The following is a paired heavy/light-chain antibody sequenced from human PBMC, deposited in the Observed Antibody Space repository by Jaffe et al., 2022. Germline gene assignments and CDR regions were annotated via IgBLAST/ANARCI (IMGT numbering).Light chain of an antibody. Sequence: QSALTQPASVSGSPGQSITISCTGTSSDVGSYNLVSWYQQHPGKAPKLMIYEGSKRPSGVSNRFSGSKSGNTASLTISGLQAEDEADYYCCSYAGSSIWVFGGGTKLTVL. V-gene: IGLV2-23*01. CDR3: CSYAGSSIWV. CDR2: EGS. CDR1: SSDVGSYNL. J-gene: IGLJ3*02.
Heavy chain of an antibody. CDR3: ARDFKNGAVVVVAAIDY. CDR1: GYTFTGYY. V-gene: IGHV1-2*06. J-gene: IGHJ4*02. Sequence: QVQLVQSGAEVKKPGASVKVSCKASGYTFTGYYMHWVRQAPGQGLEWMGRINPNSGGTNYAQKFQGRVTMTRDTSISTAYMELSRLRSDDTAVYYCARDFKNGAVVVVAAIDYWGQGTLVTVSS. D-gene: IGHD2-15*01. CDR2: INPNSGGT.